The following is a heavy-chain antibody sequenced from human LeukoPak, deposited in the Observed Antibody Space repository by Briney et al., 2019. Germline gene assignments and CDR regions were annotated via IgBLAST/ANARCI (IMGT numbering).Heavy chain of an antibody. CDR3: AKRSNFWTGYLDY. V-gene: IGHV3-33*06. CDR2: IWYDGSNK. D-gene: IGHD3/OR15-3a*01. CDR1: GFTFSRYG. J-gene: IGHJ4*02. Sequence: GGSLRLSCAASGFTFSRYGMHWVRQAPGKGLEWLTVIWYDGSNKYYADSVKGRFTISRDNSKDTLFLQMNSLRTEDTAVYYCAKRSNFWTGYLDYWGQGTLVTVSS.